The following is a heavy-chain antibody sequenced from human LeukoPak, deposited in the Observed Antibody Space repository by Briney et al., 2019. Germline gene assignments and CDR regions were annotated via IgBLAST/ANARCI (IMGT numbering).Heavy chain of an antibody. CDR1: GFTFSSYG. CDR2: IRYDGSNK. Sequence: GGSLRLSCAASGFTFSSYGMHWVRQAPGKGLEWVAFIRYDGSNKYYADSVKGRFTISRDNSKNTLYLQMNSLRAEDTAVYYCAKGKYSGSYYGGFDYWGQGTLVTVSS. D-gene: IGHD1-26*01. CDR3: AKGKYSGSYYGGFDY. V-gene: IGHV3-30*02. J-gene: IGHJ4*02.